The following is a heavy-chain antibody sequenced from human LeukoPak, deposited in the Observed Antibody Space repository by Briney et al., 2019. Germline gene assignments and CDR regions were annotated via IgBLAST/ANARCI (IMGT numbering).Heavy chain of an antibody. Sequence: PGGSLRLSCAASGFTFSSYGMHWVRQAPGKGLEWVADIWYDGKNEHFADSVKGRFTISRDNAKNSLYLQMNSLRAEDTAVYYCGRGNSGSPETPDYWGQGTLVTVSS. V-gene: IGHV3-33*01. CDR1: GFTFSSYG. D-gene: IGHD1-26*01. CDR2: IWYDGKNE. CDR3: GRGNSGSPETPDY. J-gene: IGHJ4*02.